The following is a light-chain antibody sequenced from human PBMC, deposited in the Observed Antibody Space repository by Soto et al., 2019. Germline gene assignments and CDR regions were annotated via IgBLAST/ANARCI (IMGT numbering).Light chain of an antibody. CDR1: TSNIGKNT. V-gene: IGLV1-36*01. Sequence: HSVLTQPPSVSEGPGQRVTISCSGSTSNIGKNTVNWYQQLPGEAPKLFIYYDDLLASGVSDRFSGSKSGTSASLAISGLQSEDEADYYCGAWDDSLNGWVFGGGTKLTVL. J-gene: IGLJ3*02. CDR2: YDD. CDR3: GAWDDSLNGWV.